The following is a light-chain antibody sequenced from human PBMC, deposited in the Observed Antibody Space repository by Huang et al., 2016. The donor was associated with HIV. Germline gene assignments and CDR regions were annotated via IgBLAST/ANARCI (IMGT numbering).Light chain of an antibody. J-gene: IGKJ2*01. CDR1: QNIKRY. Sequence: GDTVIITCRASQNIKRYLNWYQQEPGKAPKLLISAASNLQSGVPSKLSGSGSGTDFTLTINSLQPEDSATYYCQQSARTPRTFGQGTKLEI. V-gene: IGKV1-39*01. CDR3: QQSARTPRT. CDR2: AAS.